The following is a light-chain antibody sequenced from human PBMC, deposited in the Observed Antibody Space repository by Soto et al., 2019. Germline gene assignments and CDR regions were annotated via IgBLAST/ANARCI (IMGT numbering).Light chain of an antibody. CDR3: CSYAGSSPYV. J-gene: IGLJ1*01. CDR2: EDN. V-gene: IGLV2-23*01. CDR1: SSDVGSYNL. Sequence: QSALTQPASVSGSPGQSITISCTGTSSDVGSYNLVSWYQQHPGKAPKLMIYEDNKRPSGVSNRFSGSKSGNTASLTISGLQAEDEADYYCCSYAGSSPYVFGTGTKVPV.